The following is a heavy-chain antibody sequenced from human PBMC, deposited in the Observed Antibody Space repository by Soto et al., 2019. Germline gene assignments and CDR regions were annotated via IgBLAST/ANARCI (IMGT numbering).Heavy chain of an antibody. CDR3: ARRMAVTGTKEYYFDY. CDR1: GGSISSLIYY. V-gene: IGHV4-39*01. D-gene: IGHD6-19*01. Sequence: PSETLSLTCTVSGGSISSLIYYWNWISQHPGKGLEWIGNMNYVGTTYYNPSLQSRVTISVDTSNNQFSLKLSSVTAADTAVFYCARRMAVTGTKEYYFDYWGEGTLVTVSS. CDR2: MNYVGTT. J-gene: IGHJ4*02.